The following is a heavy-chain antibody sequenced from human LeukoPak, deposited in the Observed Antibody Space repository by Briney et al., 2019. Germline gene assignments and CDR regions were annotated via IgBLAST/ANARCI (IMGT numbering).Heavy chain of an antibody. CDR2: VRSTSHNYAT. CDR3: ALKPRGYRSGGRCYIGY. CDR1: GLNFSASA. V-gene: IGHV3-73*01. J-gene: IGHJ4*02. Sequence: GGSLRLSCAVSGLNFSASAIHWVRQASGKGLEWVGRVRSTSHNYATAYAKSLKGRISISRDESKSTAYVQMDSLKTEDTAMYYCALKPRGYRSGGRCYIGYWGQGALVTVSS. D-gene: IGHD2-15*01.